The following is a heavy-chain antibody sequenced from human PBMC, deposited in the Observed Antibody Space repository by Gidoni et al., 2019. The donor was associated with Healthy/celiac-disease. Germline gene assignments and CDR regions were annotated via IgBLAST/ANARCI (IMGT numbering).Heavy chain of an antibody. CDR1: GGSFSGYY. Sequence: QVQLQQWGAGLLKPTETLSPTCAVYGGSFSGYYWSWIRQPPGKGLEWIGEINHSGSTNYNPSLKSRVTISVDTSKNQFSMKLSSVTAADTAVYYCAIAAEMATIGWFDPWGQGTLVTVSS. CDR3: AIAAEMATIGWFDP. J-gene: IGHJ5*02. CDR2: INHSGST. V-gene: IGHV4-34*01. D-gene: IGHD5-12*01.